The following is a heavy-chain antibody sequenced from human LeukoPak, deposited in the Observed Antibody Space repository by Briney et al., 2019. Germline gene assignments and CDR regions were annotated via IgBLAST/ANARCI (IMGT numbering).Heavy chain of an antibody. CDR2: INSDGSST. Sequence: PGGSLRLSCAASGFTFSSYWMHWVRQAPGKGLVWVSRINSDGSSTSYADSVKGRFTISRDNAKNTLYLQMNSLRAEDTAVYYCAREAAAVPNWFDPWGQGTLVTVSS. V-gene: IGHV3-74*01. D-gene: IGHD6-13*01. J-gene: IGHJ5*02. CDR3: AREAAAVPNWFDP. CDR1: GFTFSSYW.